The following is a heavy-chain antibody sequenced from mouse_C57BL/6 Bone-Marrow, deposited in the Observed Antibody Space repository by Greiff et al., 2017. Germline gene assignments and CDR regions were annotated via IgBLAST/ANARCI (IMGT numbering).Heavy chain of an antibody. CDR2: IYPRSGNT. V-gene: IGHV1-81*01. CDR1: GYTFTSYG. J-gene: IGHJ3*01. Sequence: QVQLQQSGAELARPGASVKLSCKASGYTFTSYGISWVKQRTGQGLEWIGEIYPRSGNTYYNEKFKGKATLPADKSSSTAYMELRSLTSEDSSVYVCARGDYDWFAYWGQGTLVTVSA. CDR3: ARGDYDWFAY. D-gene: IGHD2-4*01.